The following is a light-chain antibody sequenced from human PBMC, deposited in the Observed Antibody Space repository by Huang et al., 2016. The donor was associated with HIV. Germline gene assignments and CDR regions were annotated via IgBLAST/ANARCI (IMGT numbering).Light chain of an antibody. CDR1: QSVSSN. J-gene: IGKJ2*01. CDR3: QQYNNWPLYT. V-gene: IGKV3-15*01. Sequence: EIVMTQSPATLSVSPGERATLSCRATQSVSSNLAWYQQKPGQAPRLLIYGSATRATGGPARFSGSGSGTEFTLAISSLQSEDFAVYYCQQYNNWPLYTFGQGTRLEIK. CDR2: GSA.